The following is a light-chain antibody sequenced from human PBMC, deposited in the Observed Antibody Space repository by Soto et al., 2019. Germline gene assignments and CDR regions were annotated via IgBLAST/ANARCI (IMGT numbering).Light chain of an antibody. V-gene: IGKV1-33*01. CDR3: QQYDNWPWT. Sequence: DIQMTQSPSSLSASVGDRVTITCQASQDIKNYLNWYQQKSGKAPKLLIYDASDLETGVPSRFSGSGSGTDFTFTINSLQPEDIATYYCQQYDNWPWTFGQGTKV. CDR1: QDIKNY. J-gene: IGKJ1*01. CDR2: DAS.